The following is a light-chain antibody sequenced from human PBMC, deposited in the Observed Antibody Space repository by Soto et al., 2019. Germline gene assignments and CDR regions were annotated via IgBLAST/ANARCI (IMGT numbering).Light chain of an antibody. J-gene: IGLJ2*01. CDR1: SSDIGGFAL. V-gene: IGLV2-23*02. CDR3: CSYVGIRNFV. Sequence: QSVLTQPDSLSGSPGQSITISCTGSSSDIGGFALVSWYQQHPGKAPKLLLYEVNKRPSGVSNRFSGSKSGNTASLTISGLQADDEAYYYCCSYVGIRNFVFGGGTKLTVL. CDR2: EVN.